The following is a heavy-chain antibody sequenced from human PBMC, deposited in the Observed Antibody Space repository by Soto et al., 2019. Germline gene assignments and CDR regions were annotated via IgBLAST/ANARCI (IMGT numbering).Heavy chain of an antibody. CDR3: AGSIAAAGLPDY. D-gene: IGHD6-13*01. J-gene: IGHJ4*02. Sequence: SETLSLTCTVSGGSISSSSYYWGWIRQPPGKGLEWIGSIYYSGSTYYNPSLKSRVTISVDTSKNQFSLKLSSVTAADTAVYYCAGSIAAAGLPDYWGQGTLVTVSS. CDR1: GGSISSSSYY. CDR2: IYYSGST. V-gene: IGHV4-39*01.